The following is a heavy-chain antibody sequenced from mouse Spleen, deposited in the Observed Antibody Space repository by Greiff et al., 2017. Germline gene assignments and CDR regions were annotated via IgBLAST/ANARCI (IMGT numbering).Heavy chain of an antibody. J-gene: IGHJ4*01. V-gene: IGHV1-5*01. CDR1: GYTFTSYW. CDR2: IYPGNSDT. CDR3: TRSALLLLTGLVMDY. D-gene: IGHD4-1*01. Sequence: EVQLQQSGTVLARPGASVKMSCKTSGYTFTSYWMHWVKQRPGQGLEWIGAIYPGNSDTSYNQKFKGKAKLTAVTSASTAYMELSSLTNEDSAVYYCTRSALLLLTGLVMDYWGQGTSVTVSS.